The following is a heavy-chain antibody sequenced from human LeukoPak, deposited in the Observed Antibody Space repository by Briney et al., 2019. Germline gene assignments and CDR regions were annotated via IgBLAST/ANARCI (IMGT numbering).Heavy chain of an antibody. CDR3: AREITGTRGVDY. CDR2: MYTSGIT. D-gene: IGHD1-7*01. V-gene: IGHV4-4*07. CDR1: GDSFSSYY. J-gene: IGHJ4*02. Sequence: SETLSLTCTVSGDSFSSYYWSWIRQPAGKGLEWIGRMYTSGITNSNPSLKNRVTMSVDTSKNQFSLNLTSVTAADTAVYYCAREITGTRGVDYWGQGILVTVSS.